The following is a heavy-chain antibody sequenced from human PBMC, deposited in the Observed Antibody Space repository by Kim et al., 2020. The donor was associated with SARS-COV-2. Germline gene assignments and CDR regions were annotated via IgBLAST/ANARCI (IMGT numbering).Heavy chain of an antibody. Sequence: GGSLRLSCTTSGLYFGDYAMSWFRQAPGKGLELVAFIRSKRYGETTEYAASVKGRFTISRDDSKRIAYLQMNGLKTEDTAVYYCTSGPYYYDSAAYYHDYWGQRTLVTVSS. CDR2: IRSKRYGETT. CDR1: GLYFGDYA. J-gene: IGHJ4*02. CDR3: TSGPYYYDSAAYYHDY. D-gene: IGHD3-22*01. V-gene: IGHV3-49*03.